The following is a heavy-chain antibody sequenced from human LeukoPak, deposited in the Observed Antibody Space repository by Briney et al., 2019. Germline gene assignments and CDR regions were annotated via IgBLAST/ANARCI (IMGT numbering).Heavy chain of an antibody. Sequence: PGGSLRLSCAASGFTFSSYAMSWVRQAPGKGLEWVSAISGSGGSTYYADSVKGRFTISRDNSKNTLYLQMNSLRAEDTAIYYCAKVVVAGTGIDYWGQGTLVTVSS. J-gene: IGHJ4*02. CDR3: AKVVVAGTGIDY. V-gene: IGHV3-23*01. D-gene: IGHD6-19*01. CDR1: GFTFSSYA. CDR2: ISGSGGST.